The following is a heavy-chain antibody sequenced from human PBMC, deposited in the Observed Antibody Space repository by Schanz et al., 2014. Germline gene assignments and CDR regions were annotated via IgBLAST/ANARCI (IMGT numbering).Heavy chain of an antibody. V-gene: IGHV1-69*02. D-gene: IGHD2-2*02. Sequence: QVQLVQSGAEVKKPGSSMKVSCKASGGTFNSYTINWVRQAPGQGLEWMGRIIPVLAIADYAQKFQGRVTITADKSTSTASMELSSLRSEDTAVYYCAGTYCSSTSCYTGYYYMDVWGKGTTVTVSS. CDR3: AGTYCSSTSCYTGYYYMDV. CDR2: IIPVLAIA. CDR1: GGTFNSYT. J-gene: IGHJ6*03.